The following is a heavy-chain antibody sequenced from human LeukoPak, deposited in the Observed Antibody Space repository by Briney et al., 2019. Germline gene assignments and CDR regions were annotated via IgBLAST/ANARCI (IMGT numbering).Heavy chain of an antibody. J-gene: IGHJ4*02. CDR1: EVTFSNNW. Sequence: GGSLRLSCEVSEVTFSNNWMSWVRQAPGKGLEWVANVKQDGSEKYYVESVKGRFTISRDNTKNLLFLEMNNLRGDDTAIYYCVRESRPGGAMGLYHNLDYWGQGTLVAVSS. D-gene: IGHD1-1*01. CDR3: VRESRPGGAMGLYHNLDY. V-gene: IGHV3-7*01. CDR2: VKQDGSEK.